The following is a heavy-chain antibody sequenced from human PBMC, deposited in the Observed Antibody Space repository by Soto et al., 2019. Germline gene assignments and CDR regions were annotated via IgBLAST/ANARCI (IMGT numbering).Heavy chain of an antibody. CDR1: GFTFSSYG. V-gene: IGHV3-30*18. Sequence: QVQLVQSGGCGVQPGRSLRISCAGSGFTFSSYGIHWVRQAPGKGLEWVALIYYDGGNEKYTASVKDRFTISRYDSHIGSYLQMSSLRTEDTAMYYCAKDRYSGTYPTDVDYWGQGSLVTVAA. CDR2: IYYDGGNE. CDR3: AKDRYSGTYPTDVDY. D-gene: IGHD1-26*01. J-gene: IGHJ4*02.